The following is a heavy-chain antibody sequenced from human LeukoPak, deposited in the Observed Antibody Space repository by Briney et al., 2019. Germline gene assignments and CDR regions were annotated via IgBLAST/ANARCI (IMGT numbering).Heavy chain of an antibody. CDR3: ARGPGAVHP. J-gene: IGHJ5*02. CDR1: GYSLTNHY. Sequence: PSETLSLTCAVHGYSLTNHYWIWIRQPPGKGLEWIGEILHSGSTNYNPSFKSRVTISVDTSKNQFLLNLTSVTAADTAVYYCARGPGAVHPWGQGILVTVSS. D-gene: IGHD6-13*01. CDR2: ILHSGST. V-gene: IGHV4-34*12.